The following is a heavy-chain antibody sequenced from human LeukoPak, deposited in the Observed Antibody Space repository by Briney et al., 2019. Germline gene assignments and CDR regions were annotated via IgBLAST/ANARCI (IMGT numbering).Heavy chain of an antibody. V-gene: IGHV3-30*02. CDR3: APPRDH. CDR1: GYTFSSYG. Sequence: GGSLRLSCAASGYTFSSYGIHWVRQAPGKGLEWVAFIRYDGSNRYYADSVKGRFTISRDNSKNTLYLQMKSLIAEGTAVYYCAPPRDHWGQGTLVTVSS. CDR2: IRYDGSNR. J-gene: IGHJ4*02.